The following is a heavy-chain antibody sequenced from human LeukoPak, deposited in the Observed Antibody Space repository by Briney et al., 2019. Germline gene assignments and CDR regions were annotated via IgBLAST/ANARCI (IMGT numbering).Heavy chain of an antibody. CDR3: ARSTGGNYFDC. J-gene: IGHJ4*02. V-gene: IGHV4-30-2*01. CDR2: IYHSGST. CDR1: GGSISSGGYS. D-gene: IGHD7-27*01. Sequence: SETLSLTCAVSGGSISSGGYSWSWIRQPPGKGLEWIGYIYHSGSTHYNPSLKSRVTISVDRSKNQFSLKLSSVTAADTAVYYCARSTGGNYFDCWGQGTLVTVSS.